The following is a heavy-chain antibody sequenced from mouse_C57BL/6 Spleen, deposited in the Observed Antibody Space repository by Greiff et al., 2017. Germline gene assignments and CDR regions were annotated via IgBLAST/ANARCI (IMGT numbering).Heavy chain of an antibody. V-gene: IGHV1-54*01. CDR1: GYAFTNYL. J-gene: IGHJ3*01. Sequence: QVQLQQSGAELVRPGPSVKVSCKASGYAFTNYLIEWVKQRPGQGLEWIGVINPGSGGTNYNEKFKGKATLTADKSSSTAYMQLSSLTSEESAVYCCAREGLRRWFAYWGQGTLVTVSA. D-gene: IGHD2-4*01. CDR3: AREGLRRWFAY. CDR2: INPGSGGT.